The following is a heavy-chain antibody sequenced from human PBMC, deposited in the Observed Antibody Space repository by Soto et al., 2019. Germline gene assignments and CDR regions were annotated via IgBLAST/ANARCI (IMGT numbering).Heavy chain of an antibody. CDR1: GYTFTSYG. CDR2: ISAYNGNT. CDR3: ARDGGGYCSGGSCYLSDFDY. Sequence: QVQLVQSGAEVKKPGASVKVSCKASGYTFTSYGISWVRQAPGQGLEWMGWISAYNGNTNYAQKLQGRVTMTTDTHTSTAYMELRSLRSDDTAVYYCARDGGGYCSGGSCYLSDFDYWGQGTLVTVSS. D-gene: IGHD2-15*01. V-gene: IGHV1-18*01. J-gene: IGHJ4*02.